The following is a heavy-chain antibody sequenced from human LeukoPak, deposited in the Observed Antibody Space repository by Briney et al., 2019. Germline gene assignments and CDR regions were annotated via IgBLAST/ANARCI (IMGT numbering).Heavy chain of an antibody. V-gene: IGHV4-39*07. CDR3: ARVLEDGSGSYYRTMYYYYYMDV. Sequence: SETLSLTCTVSGGSISSYSYYWGWIRQPPGKGLEWIGSIYHSGSTYYNPSLKSRVTISVDTSKNQFSLKLSSVTAADTAVYYCARVLEDGSGSYYRTMYYYYYMDVWGKGTTVTVSS. D-gene: IGHD3-10*01. CDR1: GGSISSYSYY. J-gene: IGHJ6*03. CDR2: IYHSGST.